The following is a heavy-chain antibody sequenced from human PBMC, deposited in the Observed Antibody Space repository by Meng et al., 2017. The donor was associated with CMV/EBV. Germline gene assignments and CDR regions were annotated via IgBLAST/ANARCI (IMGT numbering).Heavy chain of an antibody. CDR1: GFTFSSYW. V-gene: IGHV3-7*01. J-gene: IGHJ6*02. D-gene: IGHD2-2*01. Sequence: GESLKISCAASGFTFSSYWMSWVRQAPGKGLEWVANIKQDGSEKYYADSVKGRFTISRDNAKNSLYLQMNSLRAEDTAVYYCARGDVPAPPFPYYYGMDVWGQGTTVTVSS. CDR2: IKQDGSEK. CDR3: ARGDVPAPPFPYYYGMDV.